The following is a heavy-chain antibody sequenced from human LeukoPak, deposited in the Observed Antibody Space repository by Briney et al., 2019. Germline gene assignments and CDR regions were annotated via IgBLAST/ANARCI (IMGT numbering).Heavy chain of an antibody. D-gene: IGHD1-26*01. CDR1: GFIFSTHG. Sequence: GRSLRLSCAASGFIFSTHGMHWIRQAPGKGLEWVALISHAGSNEYYAASVKGRFTTSRDNSNNEFYLQMNSLRPEDTAVYYCARGGAPAVYFDYWGQGVLVTVSS. V-gene: IGHV3-30*03. J-gene: IGHJ4*02. CDR2: ISHAGSNE. CDR3: ARGGAPAVYFDY.